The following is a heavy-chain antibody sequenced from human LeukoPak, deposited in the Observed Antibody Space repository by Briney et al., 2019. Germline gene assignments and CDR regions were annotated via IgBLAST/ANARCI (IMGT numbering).Heavy chain of an antibody. CDR3: ARDQYYYGSGSYYYFDY. J-gene: IGHJ4*02. Sequence: SETLSLTCAVYGGSFSGYYWSWIRQPPGKGLECIGEINHSGSTNYNPSLKSRVSISVDTSKNQFSLKLSSVTAADTAVYYCARDQYYYGSGSYYYFDYWVQGTLVTVSS. V-gene: IGHV4-34*01. CDR2: INHSGST. D-gene: IGHD3-10*01. CDR1: GGSFSGYY.